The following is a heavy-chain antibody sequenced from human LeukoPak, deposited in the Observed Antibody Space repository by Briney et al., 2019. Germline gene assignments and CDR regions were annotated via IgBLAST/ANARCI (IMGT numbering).Heavy chain of an antibody. Sequence: GGSLRLSCAASGFTFSSYAMHWVRQAPGKGLEWVAVISYDGSNKYYADSVKGRFTISRDNSKNTLYLQMNSLRAEDTAVYYCARETRDIVVEGAYGRHFDYWGQGTLVTVSS. CDR2: ISYDGSNK. CDR1: GFTFSSYA. J-gene: IGHJ4*02. V-gene: IGHV3-30-3*01. D-gene: IGHD2-2*01. CDR3: ARETRDIVVEGAYGRHFDY.